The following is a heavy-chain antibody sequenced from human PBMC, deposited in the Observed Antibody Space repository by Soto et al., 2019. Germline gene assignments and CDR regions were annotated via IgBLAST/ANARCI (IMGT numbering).Heavy chain of an antibody. CDR3: AKLYWNPRYFDY. Sequence: WGSLRLSCAASGFTFTNVAMTWVRQAPGKGLEWVSTITDTGGSTDYADSVKGRFTISRDNSKGTLYLQMNNLRADDTAVYYCAKLYWNPRYFDYWGQGARVTVSS. V-gene: IGHV3-23*01. CDR2: ITDTGGST. D-gene: IGHD1-1*01. J-gene: IGHJ4*02. CDR1: GFTFTNVA.